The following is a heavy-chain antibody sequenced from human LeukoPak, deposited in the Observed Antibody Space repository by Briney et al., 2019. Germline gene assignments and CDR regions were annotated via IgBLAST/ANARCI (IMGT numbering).Heavy chain of an antibody. V-gene: IGHV3-23*01. Sequence: GGSLRLSCKASGFTFSRSDMIWVRQAPGKGLEWVSIISASGGSTFYADSVKGRFTISRDTSKNTLYLQINSLRVEDTAVYYCIVFGDSNHWGQGTLVTVSS. D-gene: IGHD4-17*01. J-gene: IGHJ5*02. CDR3: IVFGDSNH. CDR1: GFTFSRSD. CDR2: ISASGGST.